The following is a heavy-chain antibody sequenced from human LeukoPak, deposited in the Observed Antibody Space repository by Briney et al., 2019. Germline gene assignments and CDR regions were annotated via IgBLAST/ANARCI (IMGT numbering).Heavy chain of an antibody. Sequence: SKTLSLTCTVSGGSISSGGYYWSWIRQHPGKGLEWIGYIYYSGSTNYNPSLKSRVTISVDTSKNQFSLKLSSVTAADTAVYYCARESWRFGYFDYWGQGTLVTVSS. CDR1: GGSISSGGYY. J-gene: IGHJ4*02. V-gene: IGHV4-61*08. CDR2: IYYSGST. D-gene: IGHD3-10*01. CDR3: ARESWRFGYFDY.